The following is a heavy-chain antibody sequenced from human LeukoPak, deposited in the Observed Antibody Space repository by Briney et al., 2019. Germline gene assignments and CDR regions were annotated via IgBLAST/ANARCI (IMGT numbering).Heavy chain of an antibody. CDR1: GFTFSSYA. J-gene: IGHJ3*02. D-gene: IGHD3-22*01. V-gene: IGHV3-23*01. CDR3: ASHRVYHYDSSGYYYPDAFDI. Sequence: GGSLRLSCAASGFTFSSYAMSWVRQAPGKGLEWVSAISGSGGSTYYADSVKGRFTISRDNSKNTLYLQMNSLRAEDTAVYYCASHRVYHYDSSGYYYPDAFDIWGQGTMVTVSS. CDR2: ISGSGGST.